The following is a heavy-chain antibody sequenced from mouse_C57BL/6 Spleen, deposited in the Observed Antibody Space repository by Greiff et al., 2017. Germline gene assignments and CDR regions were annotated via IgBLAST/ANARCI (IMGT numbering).Heavy chain of an antibody. CDR1: GYTFTSYW. J-gene: IGHJ1*03. CDR2: IYPGSGST. Sequence: VQLKQPGAELVKPGASVKMSCKASGYTFTSYWITWVKQRPGQGLEWIGDIYPGSGSTNYNEKFKSKATLTVDTSSSTAYMQLSSLTSEDSAVYYCARFITTVEYFDVWGTGTTVTVSS. CDR3: ARFITTVEYFDV. D-gene: IGHD1-1*01. V-gene: IGHV1-55*01.